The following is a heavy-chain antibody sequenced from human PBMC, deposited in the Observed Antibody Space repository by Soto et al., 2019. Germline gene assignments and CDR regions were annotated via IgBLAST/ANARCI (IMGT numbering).Heavy chain of an antibody. CDR3: AKGSQYSSSRGWFDP. Sequence: EVQLVESGGGLVQPGRSLRLSCAASGFTFDDYAMHWVRQAPGKGLEWVSGISWNSGSIGYADSVKGRFTISRDHAKNSLYLQMNSLRAEDTALYYCAKGSQYSSSRGWFDPWGQGTLVTVSS. V-gene: IGHV3-9*01. CDR1: GFTFDDYA. D-gene: IGHD6-6*01. CDR2: ISWNSGSI. J-gene: IGHJ5*02.